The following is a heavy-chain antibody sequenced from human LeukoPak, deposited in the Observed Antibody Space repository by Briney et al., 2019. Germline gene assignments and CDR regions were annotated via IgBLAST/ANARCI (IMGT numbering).Heavy chain of an antibody. D-gene: IGHD6-13*01. CDR3: ARRGIAAAGHFDY. V-gene: IGHV1-2*04. CDR1: GGTFSSYA. CDR2: INPNSGGT. Sequence: ASVKVSCKASGGTFSSYAISWVRQAPGQGLEWMGWINPNSGGTNYAQKFQGWVTMTRDTSISTAYMELSRLRSDDTAVYYCARRGIAAAGHFDYWGQGTLVTVSS. J-gene: IGHJ4*02.